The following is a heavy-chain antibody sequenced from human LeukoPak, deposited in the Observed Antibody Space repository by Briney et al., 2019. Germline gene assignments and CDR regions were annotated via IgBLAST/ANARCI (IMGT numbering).Heavy chain of an antibody. J-gene: IGHJ4*02. V-gene: IGHV1-18*01. D-gene: IGHD6-6*01. Sequence: EASVKVSCKASGYTFTSYGISWVRQAPGQGLEWMGWISAYNGNTNYAQKLQGRVTMTTDTSTSTAYMELSSLRSEDTAVYYCARGRGIAARPPFYFDYWGQGTLVTVSS. CDR3: ARGRGIAARPPFYFDY. CDR2: ISAYNGNT. CDR1: GYTFTSYG.